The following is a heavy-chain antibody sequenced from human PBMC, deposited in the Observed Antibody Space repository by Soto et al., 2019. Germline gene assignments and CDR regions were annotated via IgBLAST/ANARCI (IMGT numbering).Heavy chain of an antibody. V-gene: IGHV3-74*01. CDR3: GRGGSEHAMDV. J-gene: IGHJ6*02. CDR1: GYTFSRYW. Sequence: GWSLRLSCAAYGYTFSRYWMHWVRQAPGKGLVWVSRVNNDGSGTAYADSVEGRFTISRDNAKNTVYLQLNSLRAEDTAVYYCGRGGSEHAMDVWGQGTTVTVSS. CDR2: VNNDGSGT.